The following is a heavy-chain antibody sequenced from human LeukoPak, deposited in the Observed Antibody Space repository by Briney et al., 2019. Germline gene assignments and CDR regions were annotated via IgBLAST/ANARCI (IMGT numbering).Heavy chain of an antibody. D-gene: IGHD4-23*01. V-gene: IGHV3-30-3*01. CDR3: ARDIRYVGNFDY. CDR2: ISYDGSNK. Sequence: GRSLRLSCAASGFTFSSYAMHWVRQAPGKGLEWVAVISYDGSNKYYADSVKGRFTISRDNSKNTLYLQMNSLRAEDTAVYYCARDIRYVGNFDYWGQGTLVTVSS. J-gene: IGHJ4*02. CDR1: GFTFSSYA.